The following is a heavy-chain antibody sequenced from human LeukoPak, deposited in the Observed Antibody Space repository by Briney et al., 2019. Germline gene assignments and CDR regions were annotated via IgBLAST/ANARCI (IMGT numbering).Heavy chain of an antibody. D-gene: IGHD5-18*01. Sequence: SVKVSCKASGYTFTSYDINWVRQATGQGLEWMGWMNPNSGNRGYAQKFQGRVTMTRNTSISTAYMELSSLRSEDTAVYYCARGRGTAMVIDYWGQGTLVTVSS. V-gene: IGHV1-8*01. CDR2: MNPNSGNR. J-gene: IGHJ4*02. CDR3: ARGRGTAMVIDY. CDR1: GYTFTSYD.